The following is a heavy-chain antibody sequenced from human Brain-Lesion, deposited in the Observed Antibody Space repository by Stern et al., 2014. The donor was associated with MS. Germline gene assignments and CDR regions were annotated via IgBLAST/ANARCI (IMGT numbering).Heavy chain of an antibody. D-gene: IGHD1-14*01. CDR3: ARDITGSSAYFAY. CDR1: GFTFDDYA. V-gene: IGHV3-9*01. CDR2: FSWNSGTI. Sequence: VQLVESGGDLVQPGRSLRLSCAAFGFTFDDYAMHWVRQAPGTGLEWVAGFSWNSGTIGYADSVKGRFTTSRDNAYSSLYLQMNSLRPEDTALYYCARDITGSSAYFAYWGQGTLVTVSS. J-gene: IGHJ4*02.